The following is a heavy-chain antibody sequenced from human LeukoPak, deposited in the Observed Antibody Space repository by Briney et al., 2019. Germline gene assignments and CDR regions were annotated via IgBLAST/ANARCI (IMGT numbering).Heavy chain of an antibody. CDR1: GFTFSSFA. CDR3: STENGRYIPDY. V-gene: IGHV3-15*01. CDR2: IKSKTDGGTT. D-gene: IGHD2-8*01. J-gene: IGHJ4*02. Sequence: PGGSLRLSCAASGFTFSSFAMSWVRQAPGKGLEWVGRIKSKTDGGTTDYAAPVKGRFTISRDDSKNTLYLQMNNLKTEDTAVYHCSTENGRYIPDYWGQGTLVTVSS.